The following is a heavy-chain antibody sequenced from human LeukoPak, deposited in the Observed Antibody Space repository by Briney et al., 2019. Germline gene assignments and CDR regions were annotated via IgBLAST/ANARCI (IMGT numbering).Heavy chain of an antibody. J-gene: IGHJ4*02. CDR3: ARGGKLTMLRGVIDY. CDR1: GFTFSSYT. Sequence: GGSLRLSCAASGFTFSSYTMNWVRLAPGKGLEWVSSISRSNIYKYYADSVRGRFTISRDNAKNSLYLQTNSLRAEDTAVYYCARGGKLTMLRGVIDYWGQGTLVTVSS. V-gene: IGHV3-21*01. D-gene: IGHD3-10*01. CDR2: ISRSNIYK.